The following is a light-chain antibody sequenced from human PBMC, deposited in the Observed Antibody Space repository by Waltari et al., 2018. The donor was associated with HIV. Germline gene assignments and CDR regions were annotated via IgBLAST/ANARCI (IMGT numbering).Light chain of an antibody. CDR2: NNN. CDR1: SSNIGSNT. V-gene: IGLV1-44*01. Sequence: QSVLTQPPSASGTPGPRVTTSCSGSSSNIGSNTVHWYQQLPGTAPKLLIYNNNQRPSGVPDRFSGSKSGTSASLAISGLQSEDEADYYCAAWDDSLNGRVFGGGTKLTVL. J-gene: IGLJ3*02. CDR3: AAWDDSLNGRV.